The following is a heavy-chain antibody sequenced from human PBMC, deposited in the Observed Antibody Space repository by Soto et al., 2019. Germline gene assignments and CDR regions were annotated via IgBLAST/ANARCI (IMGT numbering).Heavy chain of an antibody. Sequence: EVQLVESGGSLVQPGGSLKLSCAASGFTFSGSAMHWVRQASGKGLEWVGRIRSKGNNYATAYGASLKGRFTIYRDDSKNTAYLQMNSLNTEDTAVYYCSRQASDFWSGKPQYYMDVWGKGTTVTVSS. CDR2: IRSKGNNYAT. V-gene: IGHV3-73*01. D-gene: IGHD3-3*01. J-gene: IGHJ6*03. CDR3: SRQASDFWSGKPQYYMDV. CDR1: GFTFSGSA.